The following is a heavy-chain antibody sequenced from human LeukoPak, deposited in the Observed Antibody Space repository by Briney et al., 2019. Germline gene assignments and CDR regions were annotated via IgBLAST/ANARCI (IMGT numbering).Heavy chain of an antibody. Sequence: GASVKVSCKASGYTFTSYGISWVRQAPGQGLEWKGCISANNGNTNYAQKLQGRVTMTTDTSTSTAYMELRGLRSDDTAVYYCARDVFRAILWPPKGWFDPWGQGTLVTVSS. J-gene: IGHJ5*02. CDR1: GYTFTSYG. D-gene: IGHD3-10*01. CDR3: ARDVFRAILWPPKGWFDP. CDR2: ISANNGNT. V-gene: IGHV1-18*01.